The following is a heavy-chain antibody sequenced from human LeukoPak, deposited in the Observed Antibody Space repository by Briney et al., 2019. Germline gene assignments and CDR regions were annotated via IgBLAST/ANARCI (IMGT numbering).Heavy chain of an antibody. V-gene: IGHV4-39*01. Sequence: PSETLSLTCTVSVGSISSSSYYWGWVRPPPGKGLEWVGSIYYSGSTHYNPSLKSRVTISVDTSKNQFSLKLSSVTAADTAVYYCARRPPYDSSGYYQDYWGQGTLVTVSS. CDR2: IYYSGST. CDR1: VGSISSSSYY. D-gene: IGHD3-22*01. J-gene: IGHJ4*02. CDR3: ARRPPYDSSGYYQDY.